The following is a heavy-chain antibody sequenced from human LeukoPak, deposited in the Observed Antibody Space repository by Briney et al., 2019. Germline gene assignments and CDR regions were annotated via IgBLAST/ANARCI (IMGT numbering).Heavy chain of an antibody. Sequence: PSETLSLTCTVSGGSISSGSYYWNWIRQPPGRGLEWIGEINHSGTTNYNPSLKSRVTISIDTSKNQFSLKLSSVTSADTAVYYCATRPTPPYYYYYYMDVWAKGTTVTVSS. J-gene: IGHJ6*03. CDR1: GGSISSGSYY. D-gene: IGHD4-23*01. V-gene: IGHV4-39*07. CDR3: ATRPTPPYYYYYYMDV. CDR2: INHSGTT.